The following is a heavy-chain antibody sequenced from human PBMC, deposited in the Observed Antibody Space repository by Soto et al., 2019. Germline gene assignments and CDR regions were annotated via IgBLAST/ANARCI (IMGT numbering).Heavy chain of an antibody. CDR1: GFKFSNYA. J-gene: IGHJ4*02. D-gene: IGHD3-16*01. CDR3: AKDRRAGGNSAFYFDF. V-gene: IGHV3-23*01. CDR2: ISATGGGT. Sequence: GGSLRLSCAASGFKFSNYAMSWVRQAPGKGLEWVSLISATGGGTYYADSVKGRFTISRDSSHNTLYLQVHSLTAEDTAVYYCAKDRRAGGNSAFYFDFWGQGAQVTVSS.